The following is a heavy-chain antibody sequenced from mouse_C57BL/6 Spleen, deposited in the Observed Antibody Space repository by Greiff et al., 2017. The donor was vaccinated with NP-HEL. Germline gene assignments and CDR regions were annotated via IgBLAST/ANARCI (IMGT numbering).Heavy chain of an antibody. V-gene: IGHV6-3*01. CDR1: GFTFSNYW. CDR2: IRLKSDNYAT. CDR3: TGGGYYYGSSWGNYAMDC. D-gene: IGHD1-1*01. J-gene: IGHJ4*01. Sequence: EVKVEESGGGLVQPGGSMKLSCVASGFTFSNYWMNWVRQSPEKGLEWVAQIRLKSDNYATHYAESVKGRFTISRDDSKSSVYLQMNNLRAEDTGIYYCTGGGYYYGSSWGNYAMDCWGQGTSVTVSS.